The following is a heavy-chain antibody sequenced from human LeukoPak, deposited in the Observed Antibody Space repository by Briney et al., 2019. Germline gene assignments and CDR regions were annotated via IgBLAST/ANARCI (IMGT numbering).Heavy chain of an antibody. CDR1: GISVSNDY. CDR3: ARDRRGERDFDV. J-gene: IGHJ3*01. Sequence: GGSLRLSCAASGISVSNDYMSWVRQAPGKGLEWVSAIYADGYTRDAASVKGRFSISRHNSKNTVYLQMDNLRPEDTAVYYCARDRRGERDFDVWGPGTMVTVSS. V-gene: IGHV3-53*04. CDR2: IYADGYT.